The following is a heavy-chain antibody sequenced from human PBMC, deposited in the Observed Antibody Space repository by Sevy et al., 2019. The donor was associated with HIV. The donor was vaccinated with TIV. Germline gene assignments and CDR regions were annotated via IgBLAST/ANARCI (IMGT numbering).Heavy chain of an antibody. Sequence: GGSLRLSAAASGFTFSSYAMSWVRQAPGKGLEWVSAISGSGGSTYYADSVKGRFTISRDNSKNTLYLQMNSLRAEDTAVYYCATPSPITMIVAAFDYWGQGTLVTVSS. CDR2: ISGSGGST. CDR3: ATPSPITMIVAAFDY. J-gene: IGHJ4*02. V-gene: IGHV3-23*01. CDR1: GFTFSSYA. D-gene: IGHD3-22*01.